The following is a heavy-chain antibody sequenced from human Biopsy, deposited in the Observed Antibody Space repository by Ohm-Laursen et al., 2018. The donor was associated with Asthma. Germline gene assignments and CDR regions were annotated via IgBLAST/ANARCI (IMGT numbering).Heavy chain of an antibody. Sequence: VSSVKLSCKAPGGTFNNFAISWVRQAPGQGLEWLGGIMTVFGTTNYAQKFQGRVTITADESTSTAYMEVTSLRSEDTAIYYCARCQVGYSSGWSLLLKKIYYSGMDVWGQGTAVTVSS. V-gene: IGHV1-69*01. CDR3: ARCQVGYSSGWSLLLKKIYYSGMDV. D-gene: IGHD6-19*01. CDR2: IMTVFGTT. CDR1: GGTFNNFA. J-gene: IGHJ6*02.